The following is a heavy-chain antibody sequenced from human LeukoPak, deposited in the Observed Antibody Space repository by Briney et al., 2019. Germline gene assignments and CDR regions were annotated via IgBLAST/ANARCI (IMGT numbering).Heavy chain of an antibody. D-gene: IGHD3-22*01. CDR3: ARGVTLIVVVIHDWYFDL. CDR1: GGSISSSSYY. CDR2: IYYSGST. V-gene: IGHV4-39*01. J-gene: IGHJ2*01. Sequence: SSEHLSLTCTVSGGSISSSSYYWGWLRQPPGKGLEWIESIYYSGSTSYNPSLKSRVTISVDTSKNQFSLKLSSVTAADTAVYYCARGVTLIVVVIHDWYFDLWGRGTVFTVSS.